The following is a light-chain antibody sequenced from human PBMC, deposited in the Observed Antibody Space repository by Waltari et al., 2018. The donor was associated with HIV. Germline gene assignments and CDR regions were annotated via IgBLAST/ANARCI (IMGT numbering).Light chain of an antibody. CDR3: QSADLSGTYWV. V-gene: IGLV3-25*03. J-gene: IGLJ3*02. CDR1: ALPDQF. CDR2: QDT. Sequence: SYDVTQPSSVSVSPGQTARITCSGYALPDQFVYWYQQKPGQAPVLVIYQDTQRPSGIPERCSGSRSGTVATLTIRGVRTDDEADYHCQSADLSGTYWVFGGGTKLTVL.